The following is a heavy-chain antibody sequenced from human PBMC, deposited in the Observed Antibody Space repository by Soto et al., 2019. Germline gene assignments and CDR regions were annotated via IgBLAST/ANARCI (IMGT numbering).Heavy chain of an antibody. V-gene: IGHV3-30*19. CDR2: TSYDGSNK. CDR1: GFTFRSYV. D-gene: IGHD3-16*01. J-gene: IGHJ4*02. CDR3: SRWGTTGGLDV. Sequence: QVQLVESGGGVVQPGTSLRLSCVGSGFTFRSYVIHWVRQAPGKGLEWVALTSYDGSNKYYDDSVKGRFSISRDNSRNTVDLQMDNLRLEDTALYYCSRWGTTGGLDVWGQGTLVSVSS.